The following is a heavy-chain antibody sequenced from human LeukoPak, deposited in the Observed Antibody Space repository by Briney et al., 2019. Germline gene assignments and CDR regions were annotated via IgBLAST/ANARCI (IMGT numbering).Heavy chain of an antibody. J-gene: IGHJ3*02. CDR3: ARDLVRRIPFDI. CDR1: GFTFSSYT. CDR2: VNSASSYI. V-gene: IGHV3-21*01. Sequence: GGSLRLSCAASGFTFSSYTMNWVRQAPGKGLEWVSSVNSASSYIYYADSLKGRFTISRDNAQNSLYLQMNSLRAEDTAVYYCARDLVRRIPFDIWGQGTMVTVSS.